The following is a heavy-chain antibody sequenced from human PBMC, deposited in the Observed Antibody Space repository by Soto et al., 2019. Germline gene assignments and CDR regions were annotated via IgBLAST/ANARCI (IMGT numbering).Heavy chain of an antibody. V-gene: IGHV3-72*01. CDR1: GLIFSDYH. CDR2: IRRKANSYTT. D-gene: IGHD6-6*01. J-gene: IGHJ6*02. CDR3: AMLGGSSGGSNDMDV. Sequence: EVQLVESGGGLVQPGGSLRLSSAASGLIFSDYHMDWVRQALGKGLEWVGRIRRKANSYTTEYAAFVNGRFTISRGDSKKSLYLQMNSLKTEDTAVYYCAMLGGSSGGSNDMDVWCQGTTVTVSS.